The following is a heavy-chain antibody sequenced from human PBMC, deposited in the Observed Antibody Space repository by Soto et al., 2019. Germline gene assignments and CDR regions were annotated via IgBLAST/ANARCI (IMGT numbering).Heavy chain of an antibody. V-gene: IGHV4-4*07. CDR1: GGSISSYY. J-gene: IGHJ6*02. CDR3: ARGNCSSPNCYSFSGYYGMDV. D-gene: IGHD2-2*01. Sequence: SETLSLTCTVSGGSISSYYWSWIRQPAGKGLEWIGRIYTSGSTNYNPSLKSRVTMSLDTSKNQFSPKLTSVTAADTALYYCARGNCSSPNCYSFSGYYGMDVWGQGTTVTVS. CDR2: IYTSGST.